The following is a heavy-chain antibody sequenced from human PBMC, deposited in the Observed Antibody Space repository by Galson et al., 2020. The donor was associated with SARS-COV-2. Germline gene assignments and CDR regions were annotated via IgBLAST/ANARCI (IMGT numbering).Heavy chain of an antibody. V-gene: IGHV4-39*01. CDR1: GGSISSSTYY. Sequence: SETLSLTCTVSGGSISSSTYYWVWIRQSPGKGLEWIGSISYSGTTHDNPSLKSRLTISVDTSRNQFSLKLSSVTAADTAVYYCARAFYDILTGHHNLFDIWGQGTTVTVSS. D-gene: IGHD3-9*01. CDR2: ISYSGTT. CDR3: ARAFYDILTGHHNLFDI. J-gene: IGHJ3*02.